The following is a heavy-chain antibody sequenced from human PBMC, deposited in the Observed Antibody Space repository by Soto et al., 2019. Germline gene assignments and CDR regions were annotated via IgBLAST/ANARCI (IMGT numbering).Heavy chain of an antibody. CDR3: ASLYYYDSSGYFYGMDV. Sequence: GGSLRLSCAASGFTFSSYSMNWVRQAPGKGLEWVSSISSSSSYIYYADSVKGRFTISRDNAKNSLYLQMNSLRAEDTADYYCASLYYYDSSGYFYGMDVWGQGTTVTVSS. V-gene: IGHV3-21*01. CDR2: ISSSSSYI. D-gene: IGHD3-22*01. J-gene: IGHJ6*02. CDR1: GFTFSSYS.